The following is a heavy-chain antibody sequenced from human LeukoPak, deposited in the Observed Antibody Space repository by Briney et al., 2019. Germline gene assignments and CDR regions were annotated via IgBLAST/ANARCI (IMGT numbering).Heavy chain of an antibody. J-gene: IGHJ6*03. CDR2: ISTYNGST. V-gene: IGHV1-18*01. D-gene: IGHD2-15*01. CDR3: ARLGLPIYYYYMDV. Sequence: GASVKVSCKASGYTFTTYHISWVRQAPGQGLEWMGWISTYNGSTNYAQRLQDRVTMTTDTSTGTAYMELRSLRSDDTAVYYCARLGLPIYYYYMDVWGKGTTVTVSS. CDR1: GYTFTTYH.